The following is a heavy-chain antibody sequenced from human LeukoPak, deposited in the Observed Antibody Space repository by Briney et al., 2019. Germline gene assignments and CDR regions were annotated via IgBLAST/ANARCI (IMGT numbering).Heavy chain of an antibody. D-gene: IGHD1-14*01. CDR2: IHRSGST. V-gene: IGHV4-4*02. J-gene: IGHJ4*02. CDR1: GGSILTTNW. CDR3: AREIVGGFNPGAY. Sequence: SETLSLTCAVSGGSILTTNWWSWVRQPPGKGLEWIGEIHRSGSTNYNPSLQSRVTISIDRSKNQIALELSSVTAADTAVYYCAREIVGGFNPGAYWGQGTLVTVSS.